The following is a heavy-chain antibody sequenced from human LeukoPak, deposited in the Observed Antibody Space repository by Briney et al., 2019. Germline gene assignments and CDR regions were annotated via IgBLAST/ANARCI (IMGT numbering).Heavy chain of an antibody. Sequence: GSLRLSCAASGFTFSDYYMSWIRQAPGKGLEWVSYISSSGSTIYYADSVKGRFTISRDNAKNSLYLQMNSLRAEDTAVYYCAKTYCSSTSCPQGYWGQGTLVTVSS. CDR3: AKTYCSSTSCPQGY. V-gene: IGHV3-11*01. CDR2: ISSSGSTI. D-gene: IGHD2-2*01. CDR1: GFTFSDYY. J-gene: IGHJ4*02.